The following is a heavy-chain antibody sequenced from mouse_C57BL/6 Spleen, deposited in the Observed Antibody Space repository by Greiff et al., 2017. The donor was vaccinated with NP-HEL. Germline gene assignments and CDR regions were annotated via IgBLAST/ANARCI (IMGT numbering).Heavy chain of an antibody. J-gene: IGHJ4*01. D-gene: IGHD2-3*01. CDR1: GFTFSSYA. CDR2: ISDGGSYT. V-gene: IGHV5-4*03. Sequence: DVMLVESGGGLVKPGGSLKLSCAASGFTFSSYAMSWVRQTPEKRLEWVATISDGGSYTYYPDNVKGRFTISRDNAKNNLYLQMSHLKSEDTAMYYCARALYDGYLMDYWGQGTSVTVSS. CDR3: ARALYDGYLMDY.